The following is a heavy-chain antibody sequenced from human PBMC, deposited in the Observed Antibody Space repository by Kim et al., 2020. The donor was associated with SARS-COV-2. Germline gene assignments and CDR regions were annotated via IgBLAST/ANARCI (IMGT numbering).Heavy chain of an antibody. D-gene: IGHD3-10*01. V-gene: IGHV3-48*02. Sequence: STIYFAGSVKGRFTVSRANAKNSLYLQMNGLRDEDTAVYCCARDSGLYGDYWGQGTLVTVSS. CDR3: ARDSGLYGDY. J-gene: IGHJ4*02. CDR2: STI.